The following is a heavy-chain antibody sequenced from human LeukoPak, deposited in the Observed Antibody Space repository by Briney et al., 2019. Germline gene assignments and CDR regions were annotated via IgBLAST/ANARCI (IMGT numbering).Heavy chain of an antibody. CDR3: ARVTGYSNRGGFDP. CDR2: IDYSGNT. J-gene: IGHJ5*02. Sequence: SETLSLTCTVSGGSISSYYWSWIRQPPGKGLEWIGYIDYSGNTNYNPSLKSRVTISVDASKNQFSLKLSSVTAADTAVYYCARVTGYSNRGGFDPWGQGTLVTVSS. D-gene: IGHD6-13*01. V-gene: IGHV4-59*01. CDR1: GGSISSYY.